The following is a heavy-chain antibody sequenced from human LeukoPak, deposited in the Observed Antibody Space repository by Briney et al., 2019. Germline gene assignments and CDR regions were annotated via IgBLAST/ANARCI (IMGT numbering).Heavy chain of an antibody. V-gene: IGHV3-30*18. CDR2: ISYDGSNR. J-gene: IGHJ4*02. D-gene: IGHD6-6*01. Sequence: GGSLRLSCAASGFTFSSYGMHWVRQAPGKGLEWVAVISYDGSNRYYADSVKGRFTISRDNSKNTLYLQMNSLRAEDTAVYYCAKDLGSSWSAFLFDYWGQGTLVTVSS. CDR1: GFTFSSYG. CDR3: AKDLGSSWSAFLFDY.